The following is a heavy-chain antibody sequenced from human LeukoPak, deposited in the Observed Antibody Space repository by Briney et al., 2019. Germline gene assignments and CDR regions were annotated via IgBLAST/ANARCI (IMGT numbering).Heavy chain of an antibody. V-gene: IGHV4-59*08. CDR3: ARRVTISVLNWFDP. CDR2: IYYSGST. Sequence: SETLSLTCTVSGGSISSYYWSWIRQPPGKTLEWIGYIYYSGSTDYNPSLKSRVTISVDTSKNQFSLKLSSVTAADTAVYYCARRVTISVLNWFDPWGQGTLVTVSS. D-gene: IGHD3-3*01. J-gene: IGHJ5*02. CDR1: GGSISSYY.